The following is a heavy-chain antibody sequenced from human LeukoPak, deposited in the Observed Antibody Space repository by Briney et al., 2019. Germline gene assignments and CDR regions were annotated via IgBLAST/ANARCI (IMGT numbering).Heavy chain of an antibody. D-gene: IGHD5-18*01. CDR1: VGPLNNQY. CDR2: IFDTGNT. V-gene: IGHV4-59*11. J-gene: IGHJ4*02. CDR3: ARDQVGYGLDY. Sequence: PSETLSLTCIVSVGPLNNQYWSWIPHPPGQGLEWIGYIFDTGNTNYNPSLQCRVDISLDTSKNQFSLKLRSVTAADTAVYYCARDQVGYGLDYWGQGTLVTVSS.